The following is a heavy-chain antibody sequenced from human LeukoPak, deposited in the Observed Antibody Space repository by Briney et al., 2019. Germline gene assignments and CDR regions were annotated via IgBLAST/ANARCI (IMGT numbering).Heavy chain of an antibody. CDR3: ARYYHDSSGSFDY. Sequence: ASVKVSCKASGYTFTGYYMHWVRQAPGQGLEWMGWINPNSGGTNYAQKFQGRVTMTRDTSISTAYMELSRLRSDDTAVYYCARYYHDSSGSFDYWGQGTLVTVSS. J-gene: IGHJ4*02. V-gene: IGHV1-2*02. CDR1: GYTFTGYY. D-gene: IGHD3-22*01. CDR2: INPNSGGT.